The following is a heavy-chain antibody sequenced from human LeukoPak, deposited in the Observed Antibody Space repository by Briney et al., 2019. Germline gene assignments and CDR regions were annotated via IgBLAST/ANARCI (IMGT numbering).Heavy chain of an antibody. Sequence: GGSLRLSCAASGFTFSSYAMSWVRQAPGKGLEWVSAISGSGGSTYYADSVRGRFTISRDNSKNTVSLQMESLRAEDTALYYCAKDYAVGSIDYWGQGTLVTVSS. CDR3: AKDYAVGSIDY. J-gene: IGHJ4*02. D-gene: IGHD3-16*01. CDR2: ISGSGGST. CDR1: GFTFSSYA. V-gene: IGHV3-23*01.